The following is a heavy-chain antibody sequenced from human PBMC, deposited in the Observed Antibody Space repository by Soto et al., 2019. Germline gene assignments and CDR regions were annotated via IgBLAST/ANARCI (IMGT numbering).Heavy chain of an antibody. J-gene: IGHJ6*02. Sequence: GGSLRLSCAASGFTFSSYAMGWLRQAPGTGPEWVAFVDGSGGDTSFADSVKGRFTISRDNSKNSLYLHMNSLRAEDTAVYYCARSSCSGGTYNIHYYHCGMDVWGQGTTVTVSS. CDR3: ARSSCSGGTYNIHYYHCGMDV. V-gene: IGHV3-23*01. CDR1: GFTFSSYA. CDR2: VDGSGGDT. D-gene: IGHD2-15*01.